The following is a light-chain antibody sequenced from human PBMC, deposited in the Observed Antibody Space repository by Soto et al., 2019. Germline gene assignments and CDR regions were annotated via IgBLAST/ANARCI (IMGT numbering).Light chain of an antibody. Sequence: DIQITQSPSTLSASVGDRVTITCRASQSISSWLAWYQQKPGKAPKILIYKASTLQSGVPSRFSGSGSGTEFTLTISSLQSEDFATYYCQQYYSFPPTFGQGTKVDIK. CDR1: QSISSW. V-gene: IGKV1-5*03. CDR2: KAS. CDR3: QQYYSFPPT. J-gene: IGKJ1*01.